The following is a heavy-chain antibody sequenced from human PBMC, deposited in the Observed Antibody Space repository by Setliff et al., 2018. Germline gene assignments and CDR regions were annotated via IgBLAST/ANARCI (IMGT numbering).Heavy chain of an antibody. V-gene: IGHV4-38-2*02. CDR2: ILFSGDT. J-gene: IGHJ6*03. CDR3: ARDNRARHYMDV. D-gene: IGHD3-10*01. CDR1: GYSISSGFS. Sequence: SETLSLTCAVSGYSISSGFSWVWIRRSPGKGLEWIGRILFSGDTYYNPSLNSRVTISADTSKNQFSLNLSSVTAADTAVYYCARDNRARHYMDVWGKGTTVTVS.